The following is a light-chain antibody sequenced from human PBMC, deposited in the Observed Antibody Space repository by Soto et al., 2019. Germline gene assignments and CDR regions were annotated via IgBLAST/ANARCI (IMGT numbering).Light chain of an antibody. CDR2: SVS. V-gene: IGKV1-12*01. Sequence: DLQMTQSPSSVSASVGDRVTITCRASQGVSGWLAWYQQKPGKAPKLLIYSVSSLQSGVPARFSGSGSGTDFALTISSLQPDDFATYYCQQANGFPVAFVGGTRVEIK. J-gene: IGKJ4*01. CDR3: QQANGFPVA. CDR1: QGVSGW.